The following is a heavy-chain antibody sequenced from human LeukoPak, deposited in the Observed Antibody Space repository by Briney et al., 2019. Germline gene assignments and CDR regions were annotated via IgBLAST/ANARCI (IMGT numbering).Heavy chain of an antibody. D-gene: IGHD6-19*01. J-gene: IGHJ4*02. Sequence: ASVKVSFKASGYTFTGYYLRWVRQAPGQGLEWMGWINPNTGGTNYAQKFQGRVTMTRDTSISTAYMELSRLRSDDTAVYYCARDVRIAVAAPDYWGQGSLVTVSS. CDR3: ARDVRIAVAAPDY. CDR2: INPNTGGT. V-gene: IGHV1-2*02. CDR1: GYTFTGYY.